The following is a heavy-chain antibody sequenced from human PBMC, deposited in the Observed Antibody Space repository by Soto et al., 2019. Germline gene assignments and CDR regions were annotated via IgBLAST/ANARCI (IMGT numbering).Heavy chain of an antibody. V-gene: IGHV4-31*03. CDR1: VGSISSGGYY. D-gene: IGHD3-10*01. CDR2: IYYSGST. CDR3: ARVGHGFGELLLDP. Sequence: TLSLTCTVSVGSISSGGYYWSWIRQHPGKGLEWIGYIYYSGSTYYNPSLKSRVTISVDTSKNQFSLKLSSVTAADTAVYYCARVGHGFGELLLDPWGQGTLVTVS. J-gene: IGHJ5*02.